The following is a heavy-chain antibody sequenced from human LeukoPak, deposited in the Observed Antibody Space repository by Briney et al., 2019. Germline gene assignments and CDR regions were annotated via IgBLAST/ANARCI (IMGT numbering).Heavy chain of an antibody. V-gene: IGHV4-39*07. Sequence: SETLSLICTISGGSISSSSYYWGWIRQPPGKGLEWIGSIYYSGSTYYNPSLKSRVTISVDTSKNQFSLKLSSVTAADTAVYYCAREKSTVPFDYWGQGTLVTVSS. D-gene: IGHD4-17*01. CDR3: AREKSTVPFDY. CDR1: GGSISSSSYY. J-gene: IGHJ4*02. CDR2: IYYSGST.